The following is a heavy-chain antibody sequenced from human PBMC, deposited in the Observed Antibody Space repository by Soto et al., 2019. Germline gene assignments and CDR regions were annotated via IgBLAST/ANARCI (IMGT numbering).Heavy chain of an antibody. CDR1: GFTFSSYS. D-gene: IGHD1-1*01. Sequence: PGGSLRLSCAASGFTFSSYSMNWVRQAPGKGLEWVSYISSSSSTIYYADSVKGRFTISRDNAKNPLYLQMNSLRDEDTAVYYCARDPITVQLERPNWLDPWGQGTLVTISS. J-gene: IGHJ5*02. V-gene: IGHV3-48*02. CDR3: ARDPITVQLERPNWLDP. CDR2: ISSSSSTI.